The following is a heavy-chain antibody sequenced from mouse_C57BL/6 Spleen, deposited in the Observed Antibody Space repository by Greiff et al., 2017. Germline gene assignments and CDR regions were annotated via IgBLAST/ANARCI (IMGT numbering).Heavy chain of an antibody. J-gene: IGHJ4*01. CDR2: IDPSDSYT. V-gene: IGHV1-59*01. CDR1: GYTFTSYW. Sequence: QVQLQQPGAELVRPGTSVKLSCKASGYTFTSYWMHWVKQRPGQGLEWIGVIDPSDSYTNYNQKFKGKATLTVDTSSSTAYMQLSSLTSEDSAVYYCARGVTTVVAHYYAMDYWGQGTSVTVSS. D-gene: IGHD1-1*01. CDR3: ARGVTTVVAHYYAMDY.